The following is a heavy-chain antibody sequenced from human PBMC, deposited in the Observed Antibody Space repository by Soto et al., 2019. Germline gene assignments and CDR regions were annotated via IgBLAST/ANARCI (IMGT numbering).Heavy chain of an antibody. CDR1: GYTFTSYG. D-gene: IGHD6-13*01. CDR3: VRRQDTATGLDWLAP. CDR2: INAANGDT. V-gene: IGHV1-3*01. Sequence: GASVKVSCKASGYTFTSYGIRWVRQAPGQRLEWMGWINAANGDTKYSQKFQGRVTITRDTSASTAYMELRSLRSEDTAVYYCVRRQDTATGLDWLAPWGQETRVTV. J-gene: IGHJ5*02.